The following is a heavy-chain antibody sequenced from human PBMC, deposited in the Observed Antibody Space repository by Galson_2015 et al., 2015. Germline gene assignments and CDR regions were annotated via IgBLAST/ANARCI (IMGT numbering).Heavy chain of an antibody. CDR2: IKSKTDGGTT. CDR1: GFTFSNAW. CDR3: TTEDALTLYGDYYYYMDV. J-gene: IGHJ6*03. Sequence: SLRLSCAASGFTFSNAWMSWVRQAPGKGLEWVGRIKSKTDGGTTDYAAPVKGRFTISRDDSKNTLYLQMNSLKTEDTAVYYCTTEDALTLYGDYYYYMDVWGKGTTVTVSS. V-gene: IGHV3-15*01. D-gene: IGHD4-17*01.